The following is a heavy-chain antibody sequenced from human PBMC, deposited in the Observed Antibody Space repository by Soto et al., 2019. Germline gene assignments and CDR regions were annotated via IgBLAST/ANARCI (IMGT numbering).Heavy chain of an antibody. CDR1: GFTFSSYS. Sequence: EVQLVESGGGLVKPGGSLRLSCAASGFTFSSYSMNWVRQAPGKGLEWVSSISSSSSYIYYADSVKGRFTISRDNAKNARYLQMNGLRAEDTAVYYCARDGESGYSSSWYGWDYYDGMDVWGQGTTVTVSS. V-gene: IGHV3-21*01. CDR3: ARDGESGYSSSWYGWDYYDGMDV. J-gene: IGHJ6*02. CDR2: ISSSSSYI. D-gene: IGHD6-13*01.